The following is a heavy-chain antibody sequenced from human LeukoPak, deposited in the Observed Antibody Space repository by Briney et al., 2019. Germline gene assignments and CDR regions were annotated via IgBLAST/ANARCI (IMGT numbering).Heavy chain of an antibody. CDR1: GFPFSSYA. D-gene: IGHD2-8*01. CDR2: ISGSGGST. Sequence: GGSLSLSCAASGFPFSSYAMSWVRQAPGKALEWVSAISGSGGSTYYADSVKGRFTISRDNSKNTLYLQMNSLRAEDTAVYYCANMGRLSVKNAFDIWGQGTMVTVSS. CDR3: ANMGRLSVKNAFDI. V-gene: IGHV3-23*01. J-gene: IGHJ3*02.